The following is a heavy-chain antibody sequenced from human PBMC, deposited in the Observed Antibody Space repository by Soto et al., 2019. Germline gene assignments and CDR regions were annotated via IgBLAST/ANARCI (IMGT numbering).Heavy chain of an antibody. V-gene: IGHV5-10-1*01. CDR3: ARHGDIVVVPAAGGMDV. D-gene: IGHD2-2*01. J-gene: IGHJ6*02. CDR1: GYSFPSYW. Sequence: GESLKISCKGSGYSFPSYWISWVRQMPGKGLEWMGRIDPSDSYTNYSPSFQGHVAISADKSISTAYLQWSSLKTSDTAMYYCARHGDIVVVPAAGGMDVWGQGTTGTAP. CDR2: IDPSDSYT.